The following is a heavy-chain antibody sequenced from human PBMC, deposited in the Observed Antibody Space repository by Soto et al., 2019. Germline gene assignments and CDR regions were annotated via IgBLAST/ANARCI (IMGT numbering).Heavy chain of an antibody. CDR3: ARENCHY. CDR2: ISTSGSTT. D-gene: IGHD1-1*01. J-gene: IGHJ4*01. Sequence: GGSLRLSCAASGFTFGSYEMNWVRQAPGKGLEWVSYISTSGSTTYYADSVKGRLTISRDNAKNSLYLQMNSLRAEDTAVYYCARENCHYWGQGTLVTVSS. V-gene: IGHV3-48*03. CDR1: GFTFGSYE.